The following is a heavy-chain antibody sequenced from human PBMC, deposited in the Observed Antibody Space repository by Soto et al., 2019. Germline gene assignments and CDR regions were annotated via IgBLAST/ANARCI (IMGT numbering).Heavy chain of an antibody. D-gene: IGHD3-3*01. CDR1: GGSFSGYY. CDR2: INHSGST. CDR3: ARAGFWSGYHMDG. V-gene: IGHV4-34*01. J-gene: IGHJ6*03. Sequence: SETLSLTCAVYGGSFSGYYWSWIRQPPGKGLEWIGEINHSGSTNYNPSLKSRVTISVDTSKNQFSLKLSSVTAADTAVYYCARAGFWSGYHMDGWGKGTTVTVAS.